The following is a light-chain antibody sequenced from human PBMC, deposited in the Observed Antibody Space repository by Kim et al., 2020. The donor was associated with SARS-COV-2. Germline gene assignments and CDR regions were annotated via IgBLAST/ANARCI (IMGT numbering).Light chain of an antibody. J-gene: IGLJ1*01. CDR2: YDS. Sequence: SYELTQPPSVSVAPGKTARITCGGNNIGSKSVHWYQQKPGQAPVLVIYYDSDRPSGIPERFSGSNSGNTATLTISRVEDGDEADYYCQVWDSSSDPSYVFGTGTKVTVL. CDR1: NIGSKS. CDR3: QVWDSSSDPSYV. V-gene: IGLV3-21*04.